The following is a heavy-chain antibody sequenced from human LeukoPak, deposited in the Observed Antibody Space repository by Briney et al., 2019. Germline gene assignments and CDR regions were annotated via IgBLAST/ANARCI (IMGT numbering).Heavy chain of an antibody. D-gene: IGHD3-22*01. CDR1: GYSFTSYW. Sequence: KRGESLQISCKGSGYSFTSYWIGWVRQMPGKGLEWMGIIYPGDSDTRYSPSFQGQVTISADKSISTAYLQWSSLKASDTAMYYCARLPITMIVVAAWGAFDIWGQGTMVTVSS. CDR3: ARLPITMIVVAAWGAFDI. CDR2: IYPGDSDT. V-gene: IGHV5-51*01. J-gene: IGHJ3*02.